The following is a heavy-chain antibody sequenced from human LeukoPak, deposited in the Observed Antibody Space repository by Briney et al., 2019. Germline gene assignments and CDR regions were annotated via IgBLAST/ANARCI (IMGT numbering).Heavy chain of an antibody. V-gene: IGHV3-30-3*01. Sequence: GGSLRLSCAASGFTFSSYAMHWVRQAPGKGLEWVAVITYDGSNKYYADSVKGRFTISRDNSKKMLYLQMNSLRTEDTARYYCGREGSGYYSVAFVYCGQGTLVTVSS. D-gene: IGHD3-22*01. CDR2: ITYDGSNK. CDR1: GFTFSSYA. J-gene: IGHJ4*02. CDR3: GREGSGYYSVAFVY.